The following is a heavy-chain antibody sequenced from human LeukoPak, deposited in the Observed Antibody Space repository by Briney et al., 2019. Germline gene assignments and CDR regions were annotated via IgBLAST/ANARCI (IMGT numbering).Heavy chain of an antibody. D-gene: IGHD6-19*01. V-gene: IGHV4-4*07. Sequence: PSETLSLTCTVSGGSISSYYWSWIRQPPGKGLEWIGRIYTSGSTNYNPSLKSRVTMSVDTSKNQFSLKLSSVTAADTAVYYCARDRYSSGEMAFDIWGQGTMVTVSS. J-gene: IGHJ3*02. CDR2: IYTSGST. CDR3: ARDRYSSGEMAFDI. CDR1: GGSISSYY.